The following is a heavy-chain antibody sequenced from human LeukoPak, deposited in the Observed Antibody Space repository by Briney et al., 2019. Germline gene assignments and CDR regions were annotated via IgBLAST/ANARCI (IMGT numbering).Heavy chain of an antibody. CDR2: INGSGVIT. D-gene: IGHD3-16*01. CDR3: AKDSSQGGDYFDY. J-gene: IGHJ4*02. CDR1: GITLSSYA. V-gene: IGHV3-23*01. Sequence: GGSLRLSCAASGITLSSYAMSWVRQAPGKGREWVSAINGSGVITYYTDSVKGRFTISRDNSKNTVYLQMNSLRAEDTAIYYCAKDSSQGGDYFDYWGQGTLVTVSS.